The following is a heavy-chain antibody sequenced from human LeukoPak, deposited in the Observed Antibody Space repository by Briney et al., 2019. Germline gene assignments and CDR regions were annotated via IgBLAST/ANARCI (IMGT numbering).Heavy chain of an antibody. V-gene: IGHV3-23*01. J-gene: IGHJ4*02. CDR1: GFTFSINA. CDR3: AKKNGGGWPTIFFDY. Sequence: GGSLRLSCVASGFTFSINAMIWVRQAPGKGLEWASGISGIGDTSFYSDPVKGRFTISRDNSKNTLYLQMDSLRVEDSAVYYCAKKNGGGWPTIFFDYWGQGILVTVSS. CDR2: ISGIGDTS. D-gene: IGHD6-19*01.